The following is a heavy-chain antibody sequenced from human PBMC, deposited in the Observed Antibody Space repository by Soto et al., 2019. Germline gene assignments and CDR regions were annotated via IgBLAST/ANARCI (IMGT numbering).Heavy chain of an antibody. CDR1: GDSVFSNSAA. Sequence: THTLSLTSVISGDSVFSNSAAWDWIRQCPSRGLGWLGRTYYSSKWYNDYAISVKSRITINPDTTRNKFYLQLNSVTPEDTAVSYCARQYSTSCADPLDISAQRATVNVSS. CDR2: TYYSSKWYN. J-gene: IGHJ3*02. D-gene: IGHD6-13*01. V-gene: IGHV6-1*01. CDR3: ARQYSTSCADPLDI.